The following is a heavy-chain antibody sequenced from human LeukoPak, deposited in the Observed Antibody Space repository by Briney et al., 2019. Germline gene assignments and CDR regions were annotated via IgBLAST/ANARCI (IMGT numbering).Heavy chain of an antibody. CDR1: GGSISSSSYY. CDR3: ARRKQLAYDAFDI. D-gene: IGHD6-6*01. J-gene: IGHJ3*02. Sequence: SETLSLTCTVSGGSISSSSYYWGWIRQPPGKGLEWIGSIYYNGSTYYNPSLKSRVTISVDTSKNQFSLKLSSVTAADTAVYYCARRKQLAYDAFDIWGQGTMVTVSS. V-gene: IGHV4-39*01. CDR2: IYYNGST.